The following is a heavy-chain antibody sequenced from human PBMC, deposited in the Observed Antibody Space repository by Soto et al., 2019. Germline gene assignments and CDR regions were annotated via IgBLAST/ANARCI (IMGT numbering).Heavy chain of an antibody. CDR2: IYYSGST. CDR1: GGSLSSYY. CDR3: ARRSSGWIDY. V-gene: IGHV4-59*08. D-gene: IGHD6-19*01. J-gene: IGHJ4*02. Sequence: SETLSLTCTVSGGSLSSYYWSWIRQPPGKGLEWIGYIYYSGSTNYNPSLKSRVTISVDTSKNQFSLKLSSVTAADTAVYYCARRSSGWIDYWGQGTLVTVSS.